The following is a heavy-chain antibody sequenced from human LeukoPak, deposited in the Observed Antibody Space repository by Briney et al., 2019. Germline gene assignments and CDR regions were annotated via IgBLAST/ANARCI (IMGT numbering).Heavy chain of an antibody. CDR3: ARQIGAGRWSFDY. D-gene: IGHD4-23*01. CDR1: GGSISSSSYY. Sequence: PSETLSLTCTVSGGSISSSSYYWGCIRQPPGKGLEWIVRINYSGSTYYNPSLKSRVTISVDTSKNQFSLKLTSVTAADTAVYYCARQIGAGRWSFDYWGQGTLVTVSS. V-gene: IGHV4-39*01. CDR2: INYSGST. J-gene: IGHJ4*02.